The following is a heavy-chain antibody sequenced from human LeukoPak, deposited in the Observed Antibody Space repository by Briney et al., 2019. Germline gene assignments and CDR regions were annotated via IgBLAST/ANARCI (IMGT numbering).Heavy chain of an antibody. CDR2: IYSGGST. J-gene: IGHJ4*02. CDR1: GFTVSSNY. D-gene: IGHD6-19*01. V-gene: IGHV3-53*01. Sequence: PGGSLRLSCAASGFTVSSNYMSWVRQAPGKGLEWVSVIYSGGSTYYADSVKGRFTISRDNSRNTLYLQMNSLRAEDTAVYYCAKLSSGWYRSSLDYWGQGTLVTVSS. CDR3: AKLSSGWYRSSLDY.